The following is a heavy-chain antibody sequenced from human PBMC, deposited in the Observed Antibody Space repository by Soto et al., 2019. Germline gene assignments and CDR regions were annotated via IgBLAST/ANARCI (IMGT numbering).Heavy chain of an antibody. CDR3: ARVGYGDYAIDY. CDR1: GGSISSGGYY. J-gene: IGHJ4*02. CDR2: IYYSGST. Sequence: SETLSLTCTVSGGSISSGGYYWSLVRQHPGKGLEWIGYIYYSGSTYYNPSLKSRVTISVDTSKNQFSLKLSSVTAADTAVYYCARVGYGDYAIDYWGQGTLVTVSS. V-gene: IGHV4-31*03. D-gene: IGHD4-17*01.